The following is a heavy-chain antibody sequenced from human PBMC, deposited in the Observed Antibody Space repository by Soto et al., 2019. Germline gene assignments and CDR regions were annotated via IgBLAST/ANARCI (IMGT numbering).Heavy chain of an antibody. CDR1: GFTFDDYA. CDR3: AKGAAARGEGYNSFDP. J-gene: IGHJ5*02. Sequence: EVQMVESGGGLVQPGRSLRLSCAASGFTFDDYAMHWVRQAPGKGLEWVSGISWNSGSIGYADSVKGRFTISRDNAKNSLYLQMNSLRAEHTALYYCAKGAAARGEGYNSFDPWGQGTLVTVSS. CDR2: ISWNSGSI. D-gene: IGHD6-13*01. V-gene: IGHV3-9*01.